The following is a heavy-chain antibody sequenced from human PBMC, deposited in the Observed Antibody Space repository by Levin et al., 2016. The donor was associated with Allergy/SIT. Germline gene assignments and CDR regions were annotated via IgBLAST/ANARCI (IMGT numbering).Heavy chain of an antibody. CDR3: ARVDVEGSDAFDI. CDR2: ISSSSSYI. Sequence: WIRQPPGKGLEWVSSISSSSSYIYYADSVKGRFTISRDNAKNSLYLQMNSLRAEDTAVYYCARVDVEGSDAFDIWGQGTMVTVSS. D-gene: IGHD5-24*01. J-gene: IGHJ3*02. V-gene: IGHV3-21*01.